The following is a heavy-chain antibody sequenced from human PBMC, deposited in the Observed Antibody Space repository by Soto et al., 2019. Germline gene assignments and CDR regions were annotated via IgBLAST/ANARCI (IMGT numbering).Heavy chain of an antibody. J-gene: IGHJ4*02. D-gene: IGHD3-22*01. CDR2: ISGSGGST. CDR1: GFTFSSYA. V-gene: IGHV3-23*01. CDR3: AKSTYYDSSGPFDY. Sequence: GALRLSCAASGFTFSSYAMSWVRQAPGKGLEWVSAISGSGGSTYYADSVKGRFTISRDNSKNTLYLQMNSLRAEDTAVYYCAKSTYYDSSGPFDYWGQGTLVTVSS.